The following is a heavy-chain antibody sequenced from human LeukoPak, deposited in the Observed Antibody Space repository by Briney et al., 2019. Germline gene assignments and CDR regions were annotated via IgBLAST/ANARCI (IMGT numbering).Heavy chain of an antibody. CDR3: ARDSLEGPATPWFDY. CDR2: INHIGST. Sequence: SETLSLTCAVYGGSFRGYYLSWIRQPPGKGLEGVVEINHIGSTNYNPSLKNRVTISVDTSKNQFSMKLSSVTAADKAVYYCARDSLEGPATPWFDYWGQGTLVTVSS. J-gene: IGHJ4*02. D-gene: IGHD2-2*01. V-gene: IGHV4-34*01. CDR1: GGSFRGYY.